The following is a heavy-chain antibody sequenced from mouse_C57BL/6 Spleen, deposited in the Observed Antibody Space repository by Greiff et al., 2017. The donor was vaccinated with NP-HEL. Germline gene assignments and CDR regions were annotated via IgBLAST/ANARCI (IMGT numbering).Heavy chain of an antibody. CDR1: GFSLTSYG. CDR3: ARRDYDYDWFAY. D-gene: IGHD2-4*01. Sequence: QVHVKQSGPGLVQPSQSLSITCTVSGFSLTSYGVHWVRQSPGKGLEWLGVIWSGGSTDYNAAFISRLSISKYNSKSQVFFKMNSLQADDTAIYYCARRDYDYDWFAYWGQGTLVTVSA. V-gene: IGHV2-2*01. CDR2: IWSGGST. J-gene: IGHJ3*01.